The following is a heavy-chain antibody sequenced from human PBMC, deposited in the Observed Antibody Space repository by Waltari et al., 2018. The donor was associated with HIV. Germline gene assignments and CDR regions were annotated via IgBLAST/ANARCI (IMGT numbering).Heavy chain of an antibody. CDR2: INHSGST. V-gene: IGHV4-34*01. J-gene: IGHJ4*02. D-gene: IGHD4-17*01. CDR3: ARISYGEGGY. CDR1: GGSFSGYY. Sequence: HVQLQQWGAGLLKPSETLSLTCAVYGGSFSGYYWSWIRQPPGKGLEWIGEINHSGSTNYNPSLKSRVTISVDTSKNQFSLKLSSVTAADTAVYYCARISYGEGGYWGQGTLVTVSS.